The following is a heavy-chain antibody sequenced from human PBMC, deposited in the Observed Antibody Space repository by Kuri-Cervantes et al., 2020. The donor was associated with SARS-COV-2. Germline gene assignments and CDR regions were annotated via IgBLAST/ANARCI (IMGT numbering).Heavy chain of an antibody. D-gene: IGHD2-8*01. CDR1: GGSFSGYY. V-gene: IGHV4-34*01. CDR2: INHSGST. Sequence: ESLKISCAVYGGSFSGYYWSWIRQPPGKGLEWIGEINHSGSTYYNPSLKSRVTISVDTSKNQFSLKLSSVTAADTAVYYCARHRMADAFDIWGQGTMVTVSS. J-gene: IGHJ3*02. CDR3: ARHRMADAFDI.